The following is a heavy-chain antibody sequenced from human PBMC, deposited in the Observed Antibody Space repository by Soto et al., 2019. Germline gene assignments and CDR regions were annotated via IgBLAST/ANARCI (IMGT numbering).Heavy chain of an antibody. CDR1: GFIFSGSA. CDR2: IGTAGDT. J-gene: IGHJ6*02. CDR3: ARDSRNYDILTGYSFYPHCYGMDV. V-gene: IGHV3-13*04. Sequence: PGGSLRLSCAASGFIFSGSALHWVRQATGKGLEWVSAIGTAGDTYYPGSVKGRFTISRENAKNSLYLQMNSLRAGDTAVYYCARDSRNYDILTGYSFYPHCYGMDVWAQGTTVPVSS. D-gene: IGHD3-9*01.